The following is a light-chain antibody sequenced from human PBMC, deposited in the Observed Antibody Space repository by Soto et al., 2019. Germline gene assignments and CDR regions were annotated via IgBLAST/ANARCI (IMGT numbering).Light chain of an antibody. CDR2: YDD. V-gene: IGLV1-36*01. CDR1: SSNIGNNA. CDR3: AAWDDSLNGVV. Sequence: QSVLTQPPSVSEGPRQRVTISCSGSSSNIGNNAVNWYQQLPGKAPKLLIYYDDLLPSGVSDRFSGSKSGTSASLAISGLQSEDEDDYYCAAWDDSLNGVVFGGGTKVTVL. J-gene: IGLJ2*01.